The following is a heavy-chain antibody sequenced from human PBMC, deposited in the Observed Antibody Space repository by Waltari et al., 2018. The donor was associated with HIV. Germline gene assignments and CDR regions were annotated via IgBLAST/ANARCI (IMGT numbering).Heavy chain of an antibody. V-gene: IGHV3-30*18. CDR2: ISYEGSNK. D-gene: IGHD3-22*01. J-gene: IGHJ4*02. CDR1: GFTFSSYG. Sequence: QVQLVESGGGVVQPGRSLRLSCAASGFTFSSYGMHWVRQAPGKGLEWVAVISYEGSNKYYADSVKGRFTISRDNSKNTLYLQMNSLRAEDMAVYYCAKDPYYYDSSGYADYFDYWGQGTLVTVSS. CDR3: AKDPYYYDSSGYADYFDY.